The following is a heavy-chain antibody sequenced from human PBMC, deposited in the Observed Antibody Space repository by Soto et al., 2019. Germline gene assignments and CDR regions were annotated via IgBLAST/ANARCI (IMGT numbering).Heavy chain of an antibody. V-gene: IGHV4-30-4*01. J-gene: IGHJ4*02. CDR1: GGSISSGDYY. CDR3: ARDSATSWQPTYYFDY. CDR2: IYYSVST. Sequence: PSETLSLTCTVSGGSISSGDYYWSWIRQPPGKGLEWIGYIYYSVSTYYNPSLKSRVTISVDTSKNQFSLKLSSVTAADTAVYYCARDSATSWQPTYYFDYWGQGTLVTVSS. D-gene: IGHD6-13*01.